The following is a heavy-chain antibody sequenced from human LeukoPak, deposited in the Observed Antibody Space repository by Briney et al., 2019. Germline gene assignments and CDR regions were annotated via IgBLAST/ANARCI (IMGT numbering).Heavy chain of an antibody. Sequence: GGSPRLSRAASGFIFTDYWMYWVRRAPGRGRAWVANIKEDGSEKNYVDSVKGRFTISRDNAKNSVHLQMNSLRVEDTAVYYCAKGPLIEVAGTTWDYWGQGTLVTVSS. V-gene: IGHV3-7*01. J-gene: IGHJ4*02. D-gene: IGHD6-19*01. CDR3: AKGPLIEVAGTTWDY. CDR1: GFIFTDYW. CDR2: IKEDGSEK.